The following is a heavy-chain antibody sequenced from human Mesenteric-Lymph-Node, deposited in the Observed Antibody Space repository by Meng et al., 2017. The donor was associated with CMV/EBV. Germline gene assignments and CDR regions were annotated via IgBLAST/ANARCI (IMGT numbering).Heavy chain of an antibody. D-gene: IGHD6-13*01. J-gene: IGHJ4*02. CDR1: GFSLSTSGVG. V-gene: IGHV2-5*02. CDR3: AHSSRIAAAGPFYFDY. CDR2: IYWDDDD. Sequence: QITLNESGPTLEKPTRTITRTCPFLGFSLSTSGVGVGWIRHPPRKALEWLALIYWDDDDRYSSSQKSRLTITKDTSKNQVVLTMTNMDPGDTATYYCAHSSRIAAAGPFYFDYWGQGTLVTVSS.